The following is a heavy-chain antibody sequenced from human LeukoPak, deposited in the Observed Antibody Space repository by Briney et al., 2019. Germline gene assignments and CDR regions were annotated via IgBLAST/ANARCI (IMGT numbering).Heavy chain of an antibody. V-gene: IGHV4-34*01. D-gene: IGHD1-14*01. CDR2: INHSGST. J-gene: IGHJ5*02. Sequence: SETLSLTCTVSGGFITNYYWSWIRQPPGKGLEWIGEINHSGSTNYNPSLKSRVTISVDTSKNQFSLKLSSVTAADTAVYYRARHHRGAPSPRFDPWGQGTLVTVSS. CDR1: GGFITNYY. CDR3: ARHHRGAPSPRFDP.